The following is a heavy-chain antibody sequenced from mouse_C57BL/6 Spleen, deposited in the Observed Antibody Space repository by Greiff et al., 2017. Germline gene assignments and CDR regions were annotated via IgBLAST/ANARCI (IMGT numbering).Heavy chain of an antibody. Sequence: EVMLVESGGGLVQPKGSLKLSCAASGFTFTTYAMHWVRQAPGQGLEWVARIRSKSSNSATYYADSVKDRFTISRDDSQSMLYLQMNNLKTEDTAMYYCVRVYDGYPHWYFDVWGTGTTVTVSS. D-gene: IGHD2-3*01. CDR1: GFTFTTYA. V-gene: IGHV10-3*01. CDR2: IRSKSSNSAT. CDR3: VRVYDGYPHWYFDV. J-gene: IGHJ1*03.